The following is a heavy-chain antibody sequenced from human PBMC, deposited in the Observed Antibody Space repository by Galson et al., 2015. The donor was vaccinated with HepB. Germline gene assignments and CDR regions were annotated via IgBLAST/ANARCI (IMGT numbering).Heavy chain of an antibody. Sequence: SEPLSLTCTVSGGAISSYYWSWIRQPAGKGLEWIGRIYSSGSSNYNPSLKSRLTMSVDTSKNQISLSLRSVTAADTAVYYCARDNFGVVTKLRWFDPWGQGSLGTVS. CDR3: ARDNFGVVTKLRWFDP. CDR1: GGAISSYY. J-gene: IGHJ5*02. V-gene: IGHV4-4*07. CDR2: IYSSGSS. D-gene: IGHD3-3*01.